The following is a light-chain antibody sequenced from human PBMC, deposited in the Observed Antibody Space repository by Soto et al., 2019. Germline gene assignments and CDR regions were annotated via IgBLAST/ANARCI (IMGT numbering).Light chain of an antibody. Sequence: EIVLTQSPATLSLSPGERATLSCRASQSVSSYLAWYQQKPGQAPRLLIYGASTRATGIPARFSGSGSGTEFTLTISSLQSEDFAVYYCQQYNNWPITFGGGTHVDIK. V-gene: IGKV3-15*01. CDR1: QSVSSY. CDR2: GAS. J-gene: IGKJ4*01. CDR3: QQYNNWPIT.